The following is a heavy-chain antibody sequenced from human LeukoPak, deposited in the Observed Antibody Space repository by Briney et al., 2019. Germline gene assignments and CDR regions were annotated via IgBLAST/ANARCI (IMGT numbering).Heavy chain of an antibody. CDR3: AKSRSIAAFDY. D-gene: IGHD6-13*01. Sequence: GGSLRLSCAASGFTLSSYAMSWVRQAPGNGREWVSAISGSGGSTYYADSVKGRFTISRNNSKNTLYLQMNSLRAEDTAVYYCAKSRSIAAFDYWGQGTLVTVSS. J-gene: IGHJ4*02. CDR1: GFTLSSYA. CDR2: ISGSGGST. V-gene: IGHV3-23*01.